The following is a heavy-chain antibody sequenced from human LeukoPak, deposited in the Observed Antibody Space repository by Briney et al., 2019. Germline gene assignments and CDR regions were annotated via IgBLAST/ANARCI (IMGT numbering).Heavy chain of an antibody. Sequence: PGGSLRLSCEASGFIFSDCWMIWIRQTPGKGLEWVANIKDDGSQIYYVDSVKGRFTISRDNAKNSLYLQMNSLRAEDTALYYCVRRGNRWGDYWGQGTLVTVSS. CDR1: GFIFSDCW. CDR2: IKDDGSQI. CDR3: VRRGNRWGDY. J-gene: IGHJ4*02. V-gene: IGHV3-7*01. D-gene: IGHD3-16*01.